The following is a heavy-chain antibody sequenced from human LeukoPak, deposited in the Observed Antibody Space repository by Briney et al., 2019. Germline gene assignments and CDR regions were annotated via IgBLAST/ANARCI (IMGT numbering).Heavy chain of an antibody. CDR2: ISSSGSTI. CDR1: AFTFSDYY. V-gene: IGHV3-11*04. J-gene: IGHJ6*03. CDR3: AREAGYCSSTICSYYYYMYV. Sequence: VGSLRLSCAASAFTFSDYYMTWIRQAPGRGLEWVSYISSSGSTIYYADSAKGRFTISRDSAKNSLFLQMNSLRVEDTAVYYCAREAGYCSSTICSYYYYMYVWVKGTTVTVSS. D-gene: IGHD2-2*03.